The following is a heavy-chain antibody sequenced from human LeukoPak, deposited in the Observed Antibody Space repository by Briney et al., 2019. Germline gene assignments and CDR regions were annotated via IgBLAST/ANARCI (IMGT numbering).Heavy chain of an antibody. CDR3: ARTYGSGRNHYYYYYGMDV. Sequence: PSETLSLTCNVSGGSISNYYWTWIRQPPGKGLEWIGYIYYSGSTNYNPSLKSRVTISVDKSKNQFSLKLSSVTAADTAVYYCARTYGSGRNHYYYYYGMDVWGQGTTVTVSS. V-gene: IGHV4-59*12. CDR2: IYYSGST. CDR1: GGSISNYY. D-gene: IGHD3-10*01. J-gene: IGHJ6*02.